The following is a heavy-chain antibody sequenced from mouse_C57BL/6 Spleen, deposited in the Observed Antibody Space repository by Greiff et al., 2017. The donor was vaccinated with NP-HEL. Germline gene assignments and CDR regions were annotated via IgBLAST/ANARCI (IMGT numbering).Heavy chain of an antibody. Sequence: VQLQQSVAELVRPAASVKLSCTASGFNIKNTYMHWVKQRPEQGLVWIGRIDPANGNTKYAPKFQGKATITADTSSNTAYLQLSSLTSEDTAIYYCARRDYTKDYAMDYWGQGTSVTVSS. CDR2: IDPANGNT. J-gene: IGHJ4*01. CDR1: GFNIKNTY. D-gene: IGHD2-12*01. CDR3: ARRDYTKDYAMDY. V-gene: IGHV14-3*01.